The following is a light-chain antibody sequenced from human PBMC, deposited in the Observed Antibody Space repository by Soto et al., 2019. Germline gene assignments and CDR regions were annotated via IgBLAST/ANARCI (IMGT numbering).Light chain of an antibody. V-gene: IGLV2-14*01. Sequence: QSALTQPASVSGSPGQSITISCTGTSSDVGGYNYVSWYQQHPDKAPKLMIYEVSNRPSGVSNRFSGSNSGNTASLTISGLQAEDEADYYCSSYTSSSTPYVFGTGTKLTVL. CDR1: SSDVGGYNY. J-gene: IGLJ1*01. CDR2: EVS. CDR3: SSYTSSSTPYV.